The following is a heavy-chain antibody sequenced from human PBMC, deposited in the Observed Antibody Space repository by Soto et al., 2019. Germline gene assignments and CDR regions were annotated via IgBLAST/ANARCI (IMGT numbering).Heavy chain of an antibody. V-gene: IGHV4-4*07. Sequence: SETLSLTCTVSGGSISSHYWSWIRQPAGKVLEWIGRHYTRGSPSYNPSLKSRVSMSLDTSKNQFSLKLSSVTAADTAVYYCARDSYFDISTGYYFGFDVWGQGTTVNVSS. CDR1: GGSISSHY. D-gene: IGHD3-9*01. CDR2: HYTRGSP. CDR3: ARDSYFDISTGYYFGFDV. J-gene: IGHJ6*02.